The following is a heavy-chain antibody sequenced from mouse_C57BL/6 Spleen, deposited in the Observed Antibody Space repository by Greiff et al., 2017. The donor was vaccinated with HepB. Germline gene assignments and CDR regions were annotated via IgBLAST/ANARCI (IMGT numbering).Heavy chain of an antibody. CDR2: ILPGSGST. Sequence: VKLMESGAELMKPGASVKLSCKATGYTFTGYWIEWVKQRPGHGLEWIGEILPGSGSTNYNEKFKGKATFTADTSSNTAYIQLSSLTTDDSAIYYCASFITTVVARGDYWGQGTTLTVSS. CDR3: ASFITTVVARGDY. CDR1: GYTFTGYW. D-gene: IGHD1-1*01. V-gene: IGHV1-9*01. J-gene: IGHJ2*01.